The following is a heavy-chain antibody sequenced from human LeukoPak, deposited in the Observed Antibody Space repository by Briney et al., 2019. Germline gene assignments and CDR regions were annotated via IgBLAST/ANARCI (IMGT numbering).Heavy chain of an antibody. V-gene: IGHV1-2*02. J-gene: IGHJ4*02. D-gene: IGHD2-2*01. Sequence: ASVKVSCKASGYTFTGYYMHWVRQAPGQGLEWMGWINPNSGGTNYAQKFQGRVTMTRDMSTSTVYMELSSLRSEDTAVYYCARGTGVIVVVPAADFDYWGQGTLVTVSS. CDR2: INPNSGGT. CDR3: ARGTGVIVVVPAADFDY. CDR1: GYTFTGYY.